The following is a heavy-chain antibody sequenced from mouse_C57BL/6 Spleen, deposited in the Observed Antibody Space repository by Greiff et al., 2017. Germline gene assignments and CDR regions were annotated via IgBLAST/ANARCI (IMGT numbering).Heavy chain of an antibody. D-gene: IGHD2-4*01. CDR1: GYTFTDYN. V-gene: IGHV1-18*01. CDR3: ARETVDYDVRYCDV. J-gene: IGHJ1*03. Sequence: EVQLQQSGPELVKPGASVKIPCKASGYTFTDYNLDWVQQSHGKSLEWIGDINPNNGGTIYNQKFKGKATLTVDKSSSTSYMELRSLTSEDTAVYYCARETVDYDVRYCDVWGTGTTVTVSS. CDR2: INPNNGGT.